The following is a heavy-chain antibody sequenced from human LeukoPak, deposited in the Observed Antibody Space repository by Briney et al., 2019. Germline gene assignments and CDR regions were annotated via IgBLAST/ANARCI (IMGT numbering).Heavy chain of an antibody. CDR2: IYSGGST. J-gene: IGHJ4*02. CDR3: ARLAGTEVGATNPFDY. CDR1: GFTVSSNY. Sequence: GGSLRLSCAASGFTVSSNYMSWVRQAPGKGLEWVSVIYSGGSTYYADSVKGRFTISRDNSKNTLYLQMNSLRAEDTAVYYCARLAGTEVGATNPFDYWGQGTLVTVSS. V-gene: IGHV3-66*04. D-gene: IGHD1-26*01.